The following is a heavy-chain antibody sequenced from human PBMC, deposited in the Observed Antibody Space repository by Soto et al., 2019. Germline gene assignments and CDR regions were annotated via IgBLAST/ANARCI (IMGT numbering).Heavy chain of an antibody. CDR3: ARVTYCYDSSGYAYYGMDV. CDR2: IIPIFGTA. D-gene: IGHD3-22*01. J-gene: IGHJ6*02. CDR1: GDTFSSYA. V-gene: IGHV1-69*06. Sequence: SVKVSCNASGDTFSSYAISWVRQPPGQGLEWMGGIIPIFGTANYAQKFQGRVTITADKSTSTAYMELSSLRSEDTAVYYCARVTYCYDSSGYAYYGMDVWGQGTTVTVSS.